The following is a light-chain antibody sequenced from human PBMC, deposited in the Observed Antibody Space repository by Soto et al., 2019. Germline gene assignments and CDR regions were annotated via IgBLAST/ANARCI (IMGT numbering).Light chain of an antibody. J-gene: IGKJ1*01. CDR1: QSVSRY. Sequence: EVVLSQSPATLSLSPGKRSTLSCRASQSVSRYLAWYQQKPGKAPRLLIYDASNRATGIPARFSGSGSGTDFTLTISSLAPEDFEVYYCQQRSNWPLTFGQGTKVDIK. CDR3: QQRSNWPLT. CDR2: DAS. V-gene: IGKV3-11*01.